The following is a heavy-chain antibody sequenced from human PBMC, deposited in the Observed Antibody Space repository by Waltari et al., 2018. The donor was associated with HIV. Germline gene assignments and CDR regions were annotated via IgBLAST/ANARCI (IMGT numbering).Heavy chain of an antibody. V-gene: IGHV3-23*01. J-gene: IGHJ4*02. CDR2: ISATGGSK. Sequence: EVRLLESGAGLLHPGGSLRLSCATSGFPFHNYAMSWVRQAPGTGLEWVPSISATGGSKYYAVSVKGRLTISRDNSKNTLFLHMNSLRVDDTAIYFCAKAREEASTMTARFDSWGQGSLVTVSA. D-gene: IGHD2-21*02. CDR3: AKAREEASTMTARFDS. CDR1: GFPFHNYA.